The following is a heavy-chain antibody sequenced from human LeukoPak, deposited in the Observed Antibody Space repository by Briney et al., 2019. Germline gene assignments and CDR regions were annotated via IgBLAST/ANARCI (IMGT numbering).Heavy chain of an antibody. CDR1: GFTFSSYD. CDR3: ARDAGYSSRHAFDI. CDR2: IGTAGDT. D-gene: IGHD6-13*01. J-gene: IGHJ3*02. V-gene: IGHV3-13*01. Sequence: PGGSLRLSCAASGFTFSSYDMHWVRQATGKGLEWVSAIGTAGDTYYPSSVKGRFTISRENAKNSLYLQMNSLRAGDTAVYYCARDAGYSSRHAFDIWGQGTMVTVSS.